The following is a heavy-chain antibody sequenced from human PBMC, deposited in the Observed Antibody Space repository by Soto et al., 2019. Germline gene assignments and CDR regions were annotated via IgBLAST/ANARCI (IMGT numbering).Heavy chain of an antibody. CDR3: ARRNLDFWSGYLDAFDI. Sequence: SETLSLTCTVSGGSISSYYWSWIRQPPGKGLEWIGYIYYSGSTNYNPSLKSRVTISVDTSKNQFSLKLSSVTAADTAVYYCARRNLDFWSGYLDAFDIWGQGTMVTVSS. D-gene: IGHD3-3*01. V-gene: IGHV4-59*08. J-gene: IGHJ3*02. CDR1: GGSISSYY. CDR2: IYYSGST.